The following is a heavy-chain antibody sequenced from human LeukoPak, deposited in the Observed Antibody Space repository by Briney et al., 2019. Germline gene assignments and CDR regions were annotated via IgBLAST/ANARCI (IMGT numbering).Heavy chain of an antibody. D-gene: IGHD3-3*01. Sequence: SVKVSCKASGGTFSSYAISWVRQAPGQGLEWMGGIIPIFGTANYAQKFQGRVTITADKPTSTAYMELSSLRSEDTAVYYCARDRANEGLRFLLLSDYYYYMDVWGKGTTVTVSS. V-gene: IGHV1-69*06. CDR1: GGTFSSYA. CDR3: ARDRANEGLRFLLLSDYYYYMDV. CDR2: IIPIFGTA. J-gene: IGHJ6*03.